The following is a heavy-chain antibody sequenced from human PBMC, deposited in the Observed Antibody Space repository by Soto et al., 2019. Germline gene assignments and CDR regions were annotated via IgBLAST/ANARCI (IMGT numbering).Heavy chain of an antibody. J-gene: IGHJ5*02. CDR3: ARSGGAYNWFDP. D-gene: IGHD2-21*01. CDR2: IYHSGTT. V-gene: IGHV4-30-2*01. CDR1: GGSISSGGYS. Sequence: QLQLQESGSGLVKPSQTLSLTCAVSGGSISSGGYSWSWIRQPPGKGLELIGYIYHSGTTYYNPSLKSRVTISVDRSKNQFSLKLSSVTAADTAVYYCARSGGAYNWFDPWGQGTLVTVSS.